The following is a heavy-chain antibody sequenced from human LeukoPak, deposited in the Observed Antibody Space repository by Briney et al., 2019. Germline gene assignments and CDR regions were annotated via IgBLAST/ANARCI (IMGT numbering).Heavy chain of an antibody. V-gene: IGHV3-23*01. CDR3: AKGMVRGVILKGFDY. CDR1: GFTFSSYG. J-gene: IGHJ4*02. D-gene: IGHD3-10*01. Sequence: GGSLRLSCAASGFTFSSYGMSWVRQAPGKGLEWVSAISGSGGSTYYADSVKGRFTISRDNSKNTLYLQMNSLRAEDTAVYYCAKGMVRGVILKGFDYWGQGTLVTVSS. CDR2: ISGSGGST.